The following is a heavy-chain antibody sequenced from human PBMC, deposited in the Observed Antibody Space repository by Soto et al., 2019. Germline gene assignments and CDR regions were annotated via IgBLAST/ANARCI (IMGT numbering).Heavy chain of an antibody. J-gene: IGHJ3*01. CDR2: IYWDDDK. V-gene: IGHV2-5*02. CDR1: GFSLTTRGVG. Sequence: SGPTLVNPTETLTLTCTFSGFSLTTRGVGVGWIRQPPGKALEWLAVIYWDDDKRYSPSLETRLVLTKDTPKNQVVLTMTNMDSVDTATYFCAHIVITFGGVVADDAFDVWGQGTMVTLSS. CDR3: AHIVITFGGVVADDAFDV. D-gene: IGHD3-16*02.